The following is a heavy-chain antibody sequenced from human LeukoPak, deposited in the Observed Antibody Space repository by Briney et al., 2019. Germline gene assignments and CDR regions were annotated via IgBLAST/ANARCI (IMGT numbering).Heavy chain of an antibody. CDR2: IYYSGST. Sequence: SETLSLTCTVSGGSITSSNYFWGWIRQSPGKGLEWIGSIYYSGSTYYNPSLKSRVTISVETSKVQFSLKLSSVTAADSAVYYCARDSCSSTSCRRKFDNWGQGTLVTVSS. V-gene: IGHV4-39*07. CDR1: GGSITSSNYF. J-gene: IGHJ4*02. CDR3: ARDSCSSTSCRRKFDN. D-gene: IGHD2-2*01.